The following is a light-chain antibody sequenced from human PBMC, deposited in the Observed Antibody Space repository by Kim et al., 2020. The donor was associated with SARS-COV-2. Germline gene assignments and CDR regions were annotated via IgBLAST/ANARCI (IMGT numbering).Light chain of an antibody. Sequence: SSELTQDPAVSVALGQTVRITCQGDSLRTYYTTWFQQKPGQAPIVVFYGKNNRPSAIPDRFSGSSSGNPASLTITATQAGDDADYYCNSRDNNDNVLFGGGTQLTVL. CDR2: GKN. CDR3: NSRDNNDNVL. CDR1: SLRTYY. J-gene: IGLJ2*01. V-gene: IGLV3-19*01.